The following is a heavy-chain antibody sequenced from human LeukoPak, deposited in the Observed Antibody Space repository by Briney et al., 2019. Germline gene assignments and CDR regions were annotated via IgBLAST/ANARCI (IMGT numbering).Heavy chain of an antibody. J-gene: IGHJ6*02. V-gene: IGHV3-53*01. D-gene: IGHD2-2*01. CDR3: ARESVVPAAQLGYYYYYGMDV. CDR2: IYSGGST. Sequence: QPGGSLRLSCAASGSTVSSNYMGWVRQAPGKGLEWVSVIYSGGSTYYADSVKGRFTISRDNSKNTLYLQMNSLSAEDTAVYYCARESVVPAAQLGYYYYYGMDVWGQGTTVTVSS. CDR1: GSTVSSNY.